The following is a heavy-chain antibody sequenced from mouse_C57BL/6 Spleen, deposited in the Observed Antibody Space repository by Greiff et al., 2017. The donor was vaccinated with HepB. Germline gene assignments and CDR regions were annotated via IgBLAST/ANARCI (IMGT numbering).Heavy chain of an antibody. V-gene: IGHV1-59*01. CDR3: ARRPMDY. J-gene: IGHJ4*01. CDR1: GYTFTSYW. Sequence: VQLQQSGAELVRPGTSVKLSCKASGYTFTSYWMHWVKQRPGQGLEWIGVIDPSDSYTNYNQKFKGKATLTVDTSSSTAYMQLSSLTSEDSAVYYCARRPMDYWGQGTSVTVSS. CDR2: IDPSDSYT.